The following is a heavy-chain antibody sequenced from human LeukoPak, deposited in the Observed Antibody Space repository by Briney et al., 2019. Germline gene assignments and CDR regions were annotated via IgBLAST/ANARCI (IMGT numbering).Heavy chain of an antibody. J-gene: IGHJ4*02. CDR2: IYYSGST. D-gene: IGHD6-13*01. V-gene: IGHV4-39*01. CDR3: ARPFIAAAGAFDY. Sequence: SETLSLTCTVSGGSISSSSYYWGWIRQPPGKGLEWIGSIYYSGSTYYNPSLKSRVTISVDTSKNQFSLKLISVTAADTAVYYCARPFIAAAGAFDYWGQGTLVTVSS. CDR1: GGSISSSSYY.